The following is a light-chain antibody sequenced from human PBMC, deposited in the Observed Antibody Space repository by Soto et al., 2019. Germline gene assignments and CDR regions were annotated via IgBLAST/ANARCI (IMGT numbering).Light chain of an antibody. J-gene: IGLJ3*02. V-gene: IGLV3-21*02. CDR2: DDS. Sequence: SYVLTQPPSVSVAPGQTARITCGGNTIGCKSVHWYQQKPGQAPVLVLYDDSDRPSGIPERFSGSNSGNTATLTISSVDAGDEADYYCWVCDSSSDHLHWVFGGGTKLTVL. CDR3: WVCDSSSDHLHWV. CDR1: TIGCKS.